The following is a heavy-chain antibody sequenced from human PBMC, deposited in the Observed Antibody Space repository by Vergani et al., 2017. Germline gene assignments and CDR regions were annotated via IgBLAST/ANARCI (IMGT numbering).Heavy chain of an antibody. J-gene: IGHJ4*02. CDR1: GFSLDTSGVG. CDR3: AHKPVPFLWFGELWDHFDY. CDR2: IYWNDER. D-gene: IGHD3-10*01. V-gene: IGHV2-5*01. Sequence: QITLKESGPTLVKPTQTLTLTCTVSGFSLDTSGVGVAWIRQPPGKALECLGLIYWNDERRYSPSLSGRLTIIRDTSKNEVVLTMTNMDPADTATYYCAHKPVPFLWFGELWDHFDYWGQGTLVTVSS.